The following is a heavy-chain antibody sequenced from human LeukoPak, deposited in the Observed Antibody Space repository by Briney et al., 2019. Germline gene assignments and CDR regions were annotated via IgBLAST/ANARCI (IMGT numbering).Heavy chain of an antibody. D-gene: IGHD4-17*01. V-gene: IGHV4-38-2*01. CDR3: ARAAGDYVYHYGMDV. J-gene: IGHJ6*04. CDR2: IYHSGST. CDR1: GYSISSGHY. Sequence: PSETLSLTCAVSGYSISSGHYWGWIRQPPGKGLEWIGSIYHSGSTYYNLSLKSRVTISVDTSKNQFSLKLSSVTAADTAVYYYARAAGDYVYHYGMDVWGKGTTVTVSS.